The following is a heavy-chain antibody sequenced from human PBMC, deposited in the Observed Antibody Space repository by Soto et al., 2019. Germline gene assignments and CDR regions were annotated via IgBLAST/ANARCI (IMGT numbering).Heavy chain of an antibody. D-gene: IGHD3-10*01. Sequence: GASVKVSCKASGYTFTSYAMHWVRQAPGQRLEWMGWINAGNGNTKYSQKFQGRVTITRDTSASTAYMELSSLRSEDTAVYYCARIPMVRGVRGEYMDVWGKGTTVTVSS. J-gene: IGHJ6*03. CDR3: ARIPMVRGVRGEYMDV. CDR2: INAGNGNT. CDR1: GYTFTSYA. V-gene: IGHV1-3*01.